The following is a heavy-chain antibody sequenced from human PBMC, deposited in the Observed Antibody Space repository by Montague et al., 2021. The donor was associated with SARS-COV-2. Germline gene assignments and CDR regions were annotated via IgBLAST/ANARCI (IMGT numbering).Heavy chain of an antibody. CDR1: GGSFNCYY. V-gene: IGHV4-34*01. J-gene: IGHJ4*02. D-gene: IGHD2-2*01. CDR2: INHRGST. Sequence: SETLSLTCTVDGGSFNCYYWTWIRQPPGKGLEWIGQINHRGSTNNNPSLKTRVAISIDTPKNQFSLKLSSVTAADTAVYFCARGQETCAIDEDLDYWGQGTLVTVSS. CDR3: ARGQETCAIDEDLDY.